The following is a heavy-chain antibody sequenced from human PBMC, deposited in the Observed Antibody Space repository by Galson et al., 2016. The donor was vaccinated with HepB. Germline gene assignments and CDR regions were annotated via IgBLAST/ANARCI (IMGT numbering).Heavy chain of an antibody. CDR1: GDSVSSSTAA. D-gene: IGHD3-9*01. CDR3: AREVRYSPSGGMDV. J-gene: IGHJ6*02. CDR2: TYYRSKWYN. Sequence: CAISGDSVSSSTAAWIWIRQSPSRGLEWLGRTYYRSKWYNDYAVSVKSRITINPDTSKNQFSLQLSSVTPEDTAVYYCAREVRYSPSGGMDVWGQGTTVTAS. V-gene: IGHV6-1*01.